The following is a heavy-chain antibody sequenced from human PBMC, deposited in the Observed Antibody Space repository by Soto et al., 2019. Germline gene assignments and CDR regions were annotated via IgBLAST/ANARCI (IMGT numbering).Heavy chain of an antibody. J-gene: IGHJ1*01. CDR1: GFTFSSYS. Sequence: GGSLRLSCAASGFTFSSYSMNWVRQAPGKGLEWVSYISSSSSTIYYADSVKGRFTISRDNAKNSLYLQMNSLRDEDTAVYYCARDHEAAGTGVYFQHWGQGTLVTVSS. D-gene: IGHD6-13*01. CDR3: ARDHEAAGTGVYFQH. CDR2: ISSSSSTI. V-gene: IGHV3-48*02.